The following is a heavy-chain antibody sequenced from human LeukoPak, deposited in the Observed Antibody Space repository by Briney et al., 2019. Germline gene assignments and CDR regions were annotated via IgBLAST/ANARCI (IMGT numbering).Heavy chain of an antibody. V-gene: IGHV3-23*01. J-gene: IGHJ4*02. CDR1: VFAFSNHD. Sequence: GGSLRLSCTTSVFAFSNHDVTWVRQTPGKGLECVSHIGRSGDNTYYADSGKVQFTISRDNSKNTVYLQMNSLRVDDTALYYCARESRGTGGTTAFDCWGQRPLVTVST. D-gene: IGHD1-1*01. CDR2: IGRSGDNT. CDR3: ARESRGTGGTTAFDC.